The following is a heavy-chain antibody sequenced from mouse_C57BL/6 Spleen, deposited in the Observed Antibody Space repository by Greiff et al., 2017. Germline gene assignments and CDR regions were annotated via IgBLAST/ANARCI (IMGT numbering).Heavy chain of an antibody. Sequence: VKLQQPGAELVKPGASVKMSCKASGYTFTSYWITWVKQRPGQGLEWIGDIYPGSGSTNYNEKFKSKATLTVDTSSSTAYMQLSSLTSEDSAVYYCARSGGSSYPWYFDYWGQGTTLTVSS. J-gene: IGHJ2*01. D-gene: IGHD1-1*01. CDR2: IYPGSGST. CDR3: ARSGGSSYPWYFDY. V-gene: IGHV1-55*01. CDR1: GYTFTSYW.